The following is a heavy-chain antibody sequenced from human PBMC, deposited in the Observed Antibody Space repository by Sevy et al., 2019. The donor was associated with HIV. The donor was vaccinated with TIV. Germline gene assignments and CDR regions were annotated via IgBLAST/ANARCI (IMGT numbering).Heavy chain of an antibody. CDR1: GFTFSSYS. Sequence: GGSLRLSCAASGFTFSSYSMNWVRQAPGKGLEWVSYISSSSSTIYYAASVKGRFTISRDNAKNSLYLQMNSLRDEDTAVYYCAREERDGYPYYYYYGMDVWGQGTTVTVSS. V-gene: IGHV3-48*02. CDR3: AREERDGYPYYYYYGMDV. CDR2: ISSSSSTI. J-gene: IGHJ6*02. D-gene: IGHD5-12*01.